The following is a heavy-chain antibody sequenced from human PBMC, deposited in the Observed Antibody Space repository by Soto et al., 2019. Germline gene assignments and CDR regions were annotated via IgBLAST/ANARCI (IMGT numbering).Heavy chain of an antibody. D-gene: IGHD3-10*01. CDR2: IRPSGGST. CDR1: GYTFTSYY. CDR3: ARHEALWFGESHPNEWAFDI. V-gene: IGHV1-46*01. J-gene: IGHJ3*02. Sequence: ASVKVSCKASGYTFTSYYIHWVRQAPGQGLEWMGIIRPSGGSTTYAQKFQGRVTMTRDTSTSTVYMELSSLRSEDTAVYYCARHEALWFGESHPNEWAFDIWGQGTMVTVSS.